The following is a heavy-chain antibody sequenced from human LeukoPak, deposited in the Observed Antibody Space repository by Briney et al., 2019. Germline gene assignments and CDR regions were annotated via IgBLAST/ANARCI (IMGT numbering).Heavy chain of an antibody. V-gene: IGHV3-74*01. J-gene: IGHJ4*02. Sequence: LTGGSLRLSCAASGFTFSSHWMHWVRQAPGKGLVWVSHINSDGSGTSYADSVKGRFTISRDNAKNTLYLQMNSLRAEDTAIYYCARALVYWGQGTLVTVSS. CDR1: GFTFSSHW. CDR3: ARALVY. CDR2: INSDGSGT.